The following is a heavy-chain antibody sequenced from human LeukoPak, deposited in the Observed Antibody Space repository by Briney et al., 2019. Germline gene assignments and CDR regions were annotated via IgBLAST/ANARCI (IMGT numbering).Heavy chain of an antibody. CDR2: IKQDGSEK. Sequence: GGSLRLSCAASGFTFSSYWMSWVRQAPGKGLEWVANIKQDGSEKYYVDSVKGRFTISRDNAKNSLYLQMNRLRAEDTAVYYCASLNYDYIWGSYDYWGQGTLVTVSS. D-gene: IGHD3-16*01. CDR3: ASLNYDYIWGSYDY. J-gene: IGHJ4*02. CDR1: GFTFSSYW. V-gene: IGHV3-7*01.